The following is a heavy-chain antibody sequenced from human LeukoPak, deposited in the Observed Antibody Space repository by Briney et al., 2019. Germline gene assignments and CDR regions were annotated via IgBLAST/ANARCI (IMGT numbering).Heavy chain of an antibody. D-gene: IGHD3-10*01. V-gene: IGHV3-23*01. J-gene: IGHJ6*02. Sequence: HSGGSLRLSCAASGFTFSSYDMNWVRQAPGKGPEWVSNIDHSGDYTYYAVSVKGRFTISRDNSKNTLILQMKSLRVEDTALYYCAKDPLSGGLDVWGQGTSVTVSS. CDR2: IDHSGDYT. CDR1: GFTFSSYD. CDR3: AKDPLSGGLDV.